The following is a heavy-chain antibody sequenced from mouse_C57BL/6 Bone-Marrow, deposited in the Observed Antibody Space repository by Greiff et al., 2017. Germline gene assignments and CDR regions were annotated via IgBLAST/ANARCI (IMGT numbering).Heavy chain of an antibody. V-gene: IGHV1-50*01. CDR1: GYTFTSYW. CDR2: IDPSDSYT. Sequence: QVQLQQPGAELVKPGASVKLSCKASGYTFTSYWMQWVKQRPGQGLEWSGEIDPSDSYTNYNQKFKGKATLTVDTSSSTAYMQLSSLTSEDSAVYYCARRATWFSYWGQGTLVTVSA. J-gene: IGHJ3*01. CDR3: ARRATWFSY.